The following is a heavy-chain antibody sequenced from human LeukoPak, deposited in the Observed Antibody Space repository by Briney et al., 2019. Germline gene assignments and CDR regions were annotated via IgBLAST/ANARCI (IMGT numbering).Heavy chain of an antibody. CDR2: ISAYNGNT. V-gene: IGHV1-18*01. CDR3: ARDAPSFWVIDDSGYSEPLYYYYGMDV. J-gene: IGHJ6*02. CDR1: GYTFTSYG. Sequence: ASVKVSCKASGYTFTSYGISWVRQAPGQGLEWMGWISAYNGNTNYAQKLQGRVTMTTDTSTSTAYMELRSLRSDDTAVYYCARDAPSFWVIDDSGYSEPLYYYYGMDVWGQGTTVTVS. D-gene: IGHD3-22*01.